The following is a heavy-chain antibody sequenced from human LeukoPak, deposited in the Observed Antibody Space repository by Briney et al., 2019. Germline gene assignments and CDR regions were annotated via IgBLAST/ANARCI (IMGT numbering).Heavy chain of an antibody. CDR1: GYTFTTYW. J-gene: IGHJ4*02. CDR2: IDPSDSYT. V-gene: IGHV5-10-1*01. D-gene: IGHD3-10*01. Sequence: GESLKISCKGSGYTFTTYWISWVRQMPGKGLEWMGRIDPSDSYTNYSPSFQGHVTISVDQSISTAYSQWSSLKASDTAIYYCATPMVRGLNYWGQGTLVTVSS. CDR3: ATPMVRGLNY.